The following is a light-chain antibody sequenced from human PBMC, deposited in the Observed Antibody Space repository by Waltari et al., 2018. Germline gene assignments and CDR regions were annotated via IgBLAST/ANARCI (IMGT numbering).Light chain of an antibody. J-gene: IGLJ1*01. CDR2: EVS. V-gene: IGLV2-14*01. Sequence: QPALTQPAPVSGSPGQSLPISCTGTSSDVGGYNYVSWYQHHPGKAPKLMIYEVSNRPSGVSNRFSGSKSGNTASLTISGLQAEDEADYYCSSYTSSNTLGVFGTGTKVTVL. CDR3: SSYTSSNTLGV. CDR1: SSDVGGYNY.